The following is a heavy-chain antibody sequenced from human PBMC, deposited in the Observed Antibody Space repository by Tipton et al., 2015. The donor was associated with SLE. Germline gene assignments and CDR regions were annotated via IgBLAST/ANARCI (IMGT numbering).Heavy chain of an antibody. Sequence: TLSLTCTVSGGSISSGSYYWSWIRQPAGKGLEWIGRIHTSGSTNYNPSLKSRVTISVDTSKNQFSLKVSSVTAADTAVYYCARHRSGSSWLDPWGQGTLVTVAS. D-gene: IGHD1-26*01. J-gene: IGHJ5*02. V-gene: IGHV4-61*02. CDR2: IHTSGST. CDR1: GGSISSGSYY. CDR3: ARHRSGSSWLDP.